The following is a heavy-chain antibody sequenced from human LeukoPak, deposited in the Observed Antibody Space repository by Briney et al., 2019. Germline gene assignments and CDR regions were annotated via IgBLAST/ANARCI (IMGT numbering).Heavy chain of an antibody. CDR2: ISWDGGST. J-gene: IGHJ4*02. CDR1: GFTFDDYA. D-gene: IGHD3-22*01. CDR3: AKDAYDSSGYFDY. V-gene: IGHV3-43D*03. Sequence: GGSLRLSCAASGFTFDDYAMHWVRQAPGKGLEWVSLISWDGGSTYYADSVKGRFTISRDNSKNSLYLQMNSLRAEDTALYYCAKDAYDSSGYFDYWGQGTLVTVSS.